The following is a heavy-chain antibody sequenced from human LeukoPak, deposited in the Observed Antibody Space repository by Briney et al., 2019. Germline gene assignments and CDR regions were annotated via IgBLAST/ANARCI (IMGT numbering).Heavy chain of an antibody. J-gene: IGHJ5*02. Sequence: GGSLRISCAASGFTFSVYSMNWVRQAPGKGLEWVSSISSSSSEIYYADSVKGRFTISRDNAKNSLYLQMNSLRTEDTAVYYCARDQAAAGHSWFDPWGQGTLVTVSS. V-gene: IGHV3-21*01. D-gene: IGHD6-13*01. CDR2: ISSSSSEI. CDR1: GFTFSVYS. CDR3: ARDQAAAGHSWFDP.